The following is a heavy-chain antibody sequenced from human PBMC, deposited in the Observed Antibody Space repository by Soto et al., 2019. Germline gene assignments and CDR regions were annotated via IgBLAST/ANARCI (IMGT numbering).Heavy chain of an antibody. D-gene: IGHD2-21*02. CDR1: GGTFSSYA. J-gene: IGHJ5*02. Sequence: SVKVSCKASGGTFSSYAISWVRQAPGQGLEWMGGIIPIFGTANYAQKFQGRVTITADESTSTAYMELSSLRSEDTAVYYCARPYCGGDCYWWFDPWGQGTLVTVSS. CDR2: IIPIFGTA. V-gene: IGHV1-69*13. CDR3: ARPYCGGDCYWWFDP.